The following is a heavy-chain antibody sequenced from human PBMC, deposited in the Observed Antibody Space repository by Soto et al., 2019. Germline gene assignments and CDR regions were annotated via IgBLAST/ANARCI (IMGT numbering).Heavy chain of an antibody. J-gene: IGHJ5*01. CDR2: INPNSGDT. Sequence: QVQLVQSGAEVKKPGASVKVSCKASGYTFIAYFIHWVRQAPGQGLEWMGWINPNSGDTSYAQKFQGRVTITRDTSIRTAYIELSRLRSDDKAVLYCAKIAAVGDFDFWGQGTQVTVSS. D-gene: IGHD6-13*01. CDR1: GYTFIAYF. V-gene: IGHV1-2*02. CDR3: AKIAAVGDFDF.